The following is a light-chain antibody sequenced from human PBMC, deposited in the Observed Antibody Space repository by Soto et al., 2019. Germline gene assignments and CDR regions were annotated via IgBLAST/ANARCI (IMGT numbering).Light chain of an antibody. J-gene: IGLJ1*01. V-gene: IGLV2-14*01. CDR2: EVS. Sequence: QSVLTQPASVSGSPGQSITISCTGTSSDVGAYEYVSWYQHHPGKAPKLILYEVSNRPSGVSDRFSGSKSGNTASLTISGLQAEDEADYYCGLYTTIYSYVFGLGTKVTVL. CDR3: GLYTTIYSYV. CDR1: SSDVGAYEY.